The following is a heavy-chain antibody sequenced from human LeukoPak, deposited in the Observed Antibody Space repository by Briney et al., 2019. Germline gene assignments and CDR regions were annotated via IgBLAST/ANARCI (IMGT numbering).Heavy chain of an antibody. Sequence: SETLSLTCTVSGGSISSSSYYWGWIRQPPGKGLEWIGCIYYIGSTYYNPSLKSRVTISVETSKNQFSLKRSSVTAANTAVYYCARLGRGTSWLFDYWGQGTLVTVSS. CDR2: IYYIGST. V-gene: IGHV4-39*01. CDR1: GGSISSSSYY. CDR3: ARLGRGTSWLFDY. J-gene: IGHJ4*02. D-gene: IGHD2-2*01.